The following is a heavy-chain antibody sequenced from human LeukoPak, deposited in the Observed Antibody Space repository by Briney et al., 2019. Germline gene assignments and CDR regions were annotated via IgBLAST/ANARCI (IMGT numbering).Heavy chain of an antibody. V-gene: IGHV6-1*01. D-gene: IGHD3-16*01. CDR1: GDSVSSNSAT. Sequence: SQTLSLTCAISGDSVSSNSATWDWIRHSPSRGLEWLGRTYYRSKWYNDYAVSVKSRVTINPDTSKNQFSLQLNSVTPEDTAVYYCAREGSDGYLFDYWGQGSLVIVSS. CDR3: AREGSDGYLFDY. J-gene: IGHJ4*02. CDR2: TYYRSKWYN.